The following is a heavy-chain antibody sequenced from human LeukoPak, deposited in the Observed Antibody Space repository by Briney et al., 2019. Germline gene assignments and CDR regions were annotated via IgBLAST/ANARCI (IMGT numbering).Heavy chain of an antibody. CDR2: IWYDGSNK. CDR1: GFTFSSYG. CDR3: ARSQTYYYDSSASH. V-gene: IGHV3-33*01. Sequence: GRSLRLSCAASGFTFSSYGMHWVRQAPGKGLEWVAVIWYDGSNKYYADSVKGRFTISRDNSKNTLYVQMNSLRAEDTAVYYCARSQTYYYDSSASHWGQGTLVTVSS. D-gene: IGHD3-22*01. J-gene: IGHJ4*02.